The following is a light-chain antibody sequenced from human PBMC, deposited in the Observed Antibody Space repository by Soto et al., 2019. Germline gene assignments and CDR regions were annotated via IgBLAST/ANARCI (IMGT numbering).Light chain of an antibody. CDR2: RNN. J-gene: IGLJ2*01. CDR3: AAWDDSLNVV. Sequence: QSVLTQPPSASGTPGQRVAISCSGSSSNIGSNTVSWYQQVPGTAPKLLIYRNNQRASGVPDRFSGSKSGTSVSLAISGLQSEDESDYYCAAWDDSLNVVFGGGTKLTVL. CDR1: SSNIGSNT. V-gene: IGLV1-44*01.